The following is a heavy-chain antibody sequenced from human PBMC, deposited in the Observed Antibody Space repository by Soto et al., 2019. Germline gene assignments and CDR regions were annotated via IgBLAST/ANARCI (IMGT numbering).Heavy chain of an antibody. Sequence: EVQLLESGGGLVQPGGSLRLSCVASGFTFSTYAMSWVRQAPGKGLEWVSAISGSGSSTYYADSVKGRFTISRDNSENTVYLQMNSLRAEDAAVYYCTKDAYFDCLGRFDPWGQGTLVTVSS. CDR3: TKDAYFDCLGRFDP. CDR2: ISGSGSST. V-gene: IGHV3-23*01. D-gene: IGHD3-9*01. CDR1: GFTFSTYA. J-gene: IGHJ5*02.